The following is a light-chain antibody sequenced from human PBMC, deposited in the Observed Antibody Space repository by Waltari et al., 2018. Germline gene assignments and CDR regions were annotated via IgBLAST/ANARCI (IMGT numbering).Light chain of an antibody. CDR2: WAS. CDR1: PSVLSSTNSNNY. V-gene: IGKV4-1*01. CDR3: QQYYTTPCT. J-gene: IGKJ2*02. Sequence: IVLTQSPNPLALSRGEGATISCRSSPSVLSSTNSNNYLAWYQQRPGQPPKLLFYWASTRVSGVPDRFDGSGSGTDFTLTISSLQAEDLAVYYCQQYYTTPCTFGQGTRLEIK.